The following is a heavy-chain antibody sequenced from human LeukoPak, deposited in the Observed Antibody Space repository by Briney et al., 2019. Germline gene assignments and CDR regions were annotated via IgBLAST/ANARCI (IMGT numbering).Heavy chain of an antibody. V-gene: IGHV3-53*01. J-gene: IGHJ4*02. Sequence: GGSLRLSCAASGFTVSSNYMSWVRQAPGKGLEWVSVIYSGGSTYYADSVKGRFTISRDNSKNTLYLQMNSLRAEDTAVYYCARDQISPRGHCSGGSCYPTFYYFDYWGQGTLVTVSS. CDR2: IYSGGST. CDR3: ARDQISPRGHCSGGSCYPTFYYFDY. D-gene: IGHD2-15*01. CDR1: GFTVSSNY.